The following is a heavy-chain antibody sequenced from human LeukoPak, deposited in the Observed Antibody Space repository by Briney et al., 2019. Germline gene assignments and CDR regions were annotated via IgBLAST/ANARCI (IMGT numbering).Heavy chain of an antibody. Sequence: GGSLRLSCAASGFTFDDYAMHWVRQAPGKGLEWVSGTSWNSGSIGYADSVKGRFTISRDNAKNSLYLQMNSLRAEDTALYYCAKGDPIAVAGMFDYWGQGTLVTVSS. J-gene: IGHJ4*02. V-gene: IGHV3-9*01. CDR1: GFTFDDYA. CDR2: TSWNSGSI. D-gene: IGHD6-19*01. CDR3: AKGDPIAVAGMFDY.